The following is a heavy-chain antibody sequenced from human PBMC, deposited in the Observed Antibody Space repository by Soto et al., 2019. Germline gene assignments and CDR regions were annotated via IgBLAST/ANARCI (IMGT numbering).Heavy chain of an antibody. CDR2: IGGGDDI. CDR1: GFTFSNYA. D-gene: IGHD3-3*02. Sequence: LRLSCEASGFTFSNYAMAWVRQTPGEGPEWVSTIGGGDDIFYAESVQGRFIISRDDSRSTMYLQMDNLRVEDTAIYFCAKDSISYNGIYDAFDVWGQGTVVTVSS. V-gene: IGHV3-23*01. J-gene: IGHJ3*01. CDR3: AKDSISYNGIYDAFDV.